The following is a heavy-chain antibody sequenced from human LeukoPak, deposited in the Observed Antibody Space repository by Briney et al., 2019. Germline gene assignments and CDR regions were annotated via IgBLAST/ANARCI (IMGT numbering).Heavy chain of an antibody. Sequence: PSETLSLTCTVSGGSMSHAYWSWIRQSPGKGLEWLAYIYFTGISKSNPSHKSRVTISVDTSKNQVSLSLTSVTAADTAMYYCARRRQVTYYAPYAFDLWGQGTMVTVSS. V-gene: IGHV4-59*08. D-gene: IGHD1-26*01. CDR3: ARRRQVTYYAPYAFDL. J-gene: IGHJ3*01. CDR2: IYFTGIS. CDR1: GGSMSHAY.